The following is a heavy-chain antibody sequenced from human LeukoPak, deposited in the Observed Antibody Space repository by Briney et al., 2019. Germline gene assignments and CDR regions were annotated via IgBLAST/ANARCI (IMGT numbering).Heavy chain of an antibody. CDR1: GGSFSGYY. CDR3: ARGLSYGHDY. CDR2: INHSGST. J-gene: IGHJ4*02. D-gene: IGHD5-18*01. V-gene: IGHV4-34*01. Sequence: SETLSLTCAVYGGSFSGYYWSWIRQPPGKGLEWIGEINHSGSTNYNPSLKSRVTISVDTPKNQFSLTLSSVTAADTAVYYCARGLSYGHDYWGQGTLVTVSS.